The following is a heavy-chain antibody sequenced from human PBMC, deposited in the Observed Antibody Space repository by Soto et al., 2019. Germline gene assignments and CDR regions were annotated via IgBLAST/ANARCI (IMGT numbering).Heavy chain of an antibody. CDR1: GFTFRNYA. J-gene: IGHJ6*02. CDR3: ARPWEQLSTYYYGMDT. V-gene: IGHV3-30-3*01. CDR2: ISYDGDNK. Sequence: QVQLVESGGGVVQPGRSLTLSCAASGFTFRNYAMHWVRQAPGKGLEWVATISYDGDNKYYTDSVKGPFTISRDNSKNTLYLQMNSLRPEDTGVYYCARPWEQLSTYYYGMDTWGQGTTVTVSS. D-gene: IGHD1-26*01.